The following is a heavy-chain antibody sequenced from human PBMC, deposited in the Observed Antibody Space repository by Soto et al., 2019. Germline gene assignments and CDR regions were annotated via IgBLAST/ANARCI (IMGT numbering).Heavy chain of an antibody. V-gene: IGHV3-30-3*01. CDR3: XRHRADQYGTPRYGMDV. J-gene: IGHJ6*02. CDR1: GFTFSSYA. Sequence: SLRLSGAASGFTFSSYAMHWIRQAAGKGLEWVAVISYDGSNKYYADSVKGRFTISRDKSISTAYLQWSSLKASDTAMYYCXRHRADQYGTPRYGMDVWGQGTTVTVSS. CDR2: ISYDGSNK. D-gene: IGHD1-1*01.